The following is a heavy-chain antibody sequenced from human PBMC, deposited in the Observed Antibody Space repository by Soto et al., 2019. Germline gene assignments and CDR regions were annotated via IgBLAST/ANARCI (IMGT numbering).Heavy chain of an antibody. J-gene: IGHJ4*02. D-gene: IGHD2-2*01. CDR1: GFSLSNYA. CDR3: ARDCSSSSCSVWRD. V-gene: IGHV3-23*01. Sequence: EVQLLESGGDLVQPGGSLRLSCAASGFSLSNYAMTWVRQAPGKGLEWVSGISASGDKTSYADSVEGRFIISRDNFKNTFYLQMNSLRPEDTALYYCARDCSSSSCSVWRDWGQGTLVIVSS. CDR2: ISASGDKT.